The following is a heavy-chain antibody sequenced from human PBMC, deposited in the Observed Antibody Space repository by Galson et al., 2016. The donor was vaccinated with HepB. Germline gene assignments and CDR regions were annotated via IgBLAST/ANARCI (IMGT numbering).Heavy chain of an antibody. D-gene: IGHD3-16*02. J-gene: IGHJ3*01. CDR2: ITSSSSYI. Sequence: SLRLSCAASGFTFNTYNMNWVRQTPGKGLELVSSITSSSSYIYYTASVKGRFTISRDNAKNSLYLQMNSLRAEDTAIYYCAKDRGDYIWGTYRYTLDAFDVWGQGTMVAVSS. CDR1: GFTFNTYN. V-gene: IGHV3-21*01. CDR3: AKDRGDYIWGTYRYTLDAFDV.